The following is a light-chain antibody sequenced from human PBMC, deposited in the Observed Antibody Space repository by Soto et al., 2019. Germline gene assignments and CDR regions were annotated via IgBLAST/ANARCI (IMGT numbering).Light chain of an antibody. CDR2: DGS. CDR3: QQYRSFPYS. CDR1: QSMINW. V-gene: IGKV1-5*01. J-gene: IGKJ2*01. Sequence: DIQMTQSPSTLSASVGDRVTITCRASQSMINWLAWYQQKPGRAPKLLIYDGSTLESVVPSRFSASGSGTEFTLTISGLQPDDFAAYYCQQYRSFPYSFCQGTKLEIK.